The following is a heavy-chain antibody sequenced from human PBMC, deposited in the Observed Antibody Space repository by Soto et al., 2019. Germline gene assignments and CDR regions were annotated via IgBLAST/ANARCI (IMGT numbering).Heavy chain of an antibody. J-gene: IGHJ5*02. D-gene: IGHD3-10*01. Sequence: QVQLVESGGGVVQPGRSLRLSCAASGFSFSGFAMHWVRQAPGKGLEWVAVTSSDGSNKYYADSVKGRFTITRDDSKKTLYLRLNSLRAEDTAVYYCAKTPGSSMSRGVLESWGQGTLVTVSS. CDR2: TSSDGSNK. CDR1: GFSFSGFA. V-gene: IGHV3-30*18. CDR3: AKTPGSSMSRGVLES.